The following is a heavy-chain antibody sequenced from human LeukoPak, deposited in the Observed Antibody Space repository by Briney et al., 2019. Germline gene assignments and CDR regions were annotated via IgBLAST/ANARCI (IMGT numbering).Heavy chain of an antibody. Sequence: SETLSLICAVYGGSFSGYYWSWIRQPPGKGLEWIGEINHSGSTNYNPSLKSRVTISVDTSKNQFSLKLSSGTAADTAVYYCARSKKAPRTESITMVRGVILEYNWFDPWGQGTLITVSS. CDR2: INHSGST. V-gene: IGHV4-34*01. J-gene: IGHJ5*02. D-gene: IGHD3-10*01. CDR3: ARSKKAPRTESITMVRGVILEYNWFDP. CDR1: GGSFSGYY.